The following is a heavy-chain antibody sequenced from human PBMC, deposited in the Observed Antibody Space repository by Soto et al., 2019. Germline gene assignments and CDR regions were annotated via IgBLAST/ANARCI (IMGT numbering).Heavy chain of an antibody. Sequence: PGESLTISCMGSGYKVSTWHNFTSYWIAWVRQMPGEGLEWMGIIYPGDSDTRYSPSFQGQVTISADKSINSVYLQWSSLKASDTATYYCARLGFNYDFLSGYYNVHHYYGIDVSGQGTTVTVSS. D-gene: IGHD3-3*01. V-gene: IGHV5-51*01. CDR3: ARLGFNYDFLSGYYNVHHYYGIDV. J-gene: IGHJ6*02. CDR2: IYPGDSDT. CDR1: GYKVSTWHNFTSYW.